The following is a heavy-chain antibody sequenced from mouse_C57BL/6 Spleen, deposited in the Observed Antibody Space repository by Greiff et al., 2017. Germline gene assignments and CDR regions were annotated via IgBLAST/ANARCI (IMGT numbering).Heavy chain of an antibody. J-gene: IGHJ1*03. CDR3: AIGSCGSSYYYWYFEV. CDR1: GYTFTSYW. D-gene: IGHD1-1*01. V-gene: IGHV1-55*01. CDR2: IYPGSGST. Sequence: VQLQQPGAELVKPGASVKMSCKASGYTFTSYWITWVKQRPGQGLEWIGDIYPGSGSTNYNEKFKSKATLTVDTSSSTTYMQLSSLTSEDSAVYYCAIGSCGSSYYYWYFEVWGTGTTVTVSS.